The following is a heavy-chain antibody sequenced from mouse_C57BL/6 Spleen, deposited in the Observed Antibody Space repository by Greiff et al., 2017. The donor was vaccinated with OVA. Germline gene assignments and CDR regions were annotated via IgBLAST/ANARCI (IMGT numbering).Heavy chain of an antibody. CDR3: ARGDYTTVVAGNY. Sequence: EVKLQESGPGLVKPSQSLSLTCSVTGYSITSGYYWNWIRQFPGNKLEWMGYISYDGSNNYNPSLKNRISITRDTSKNQFFLKLNSVTTEDTATYYCARGDYTTVVAGNYWGQGTTLTVSS. D-gene: IGHD1-1*01. CDR2: ISYDGSN. CDR1: GYSITSGYY. J-gene: IGHJ2*01. V-gene: IGHV3-6*01.